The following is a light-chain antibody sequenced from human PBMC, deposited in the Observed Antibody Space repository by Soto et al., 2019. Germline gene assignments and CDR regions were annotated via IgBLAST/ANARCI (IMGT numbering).Light chain of an antibody. CDR1: SSNIGADSD. J-gene: IGLJ3*02. Sequence: QSVLTQPPSMSGAPGQRATISCTGGSSNIGADSDVHWYQQLPGTAPKLLIYGNSNRPSGVPDRFSGSKSGTSASLAITGLQAEDEADYYCQSYDNSRSGVWVFGGGTQLTVL. CDR3: QSYDNSRSGVWV. CDR2: GNS. V-gene: IGLV1-40*01.